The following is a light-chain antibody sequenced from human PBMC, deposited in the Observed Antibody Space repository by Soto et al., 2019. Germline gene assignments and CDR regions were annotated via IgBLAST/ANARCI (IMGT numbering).Light chain of an antibody. CDR3: QQAGSFPLT. CDR1: QGVSNW. CDR2: ATS. Sequence: DIQLTQSPSSVSASVGDSITITCRASQGVSNWLAWYQQKPGRAPNLLIYATSSLHSGVPSRFSGSGSGTDFTLTISSLQAEDFATYYCQQAGSFPLTFGPGTKTVYQT. J-gene: IGKJ3*01. V-gene: IGKV1-12*01.